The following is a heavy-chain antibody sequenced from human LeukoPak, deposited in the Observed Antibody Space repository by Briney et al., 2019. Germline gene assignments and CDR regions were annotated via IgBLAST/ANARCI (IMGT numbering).Heavy chain of an antibody. CDR2: INSDGSST. CDR1: GFTFSSYW. D-gene: IGHD3-10*01. Sequence: GRSLRLSCAASGFTFSSYWMHWVRQVPGKGLVWVSRINSDGSSTSYADSVKGRFTTSRDNAKNTLYVQMNSLRAEDTAVYYCSTGSGHAFDIWGRGTMVTVSS. J-gene: IGHJ3*02. V-gene: IGHV3-74*01. CDR3: STGSGHAFDI.